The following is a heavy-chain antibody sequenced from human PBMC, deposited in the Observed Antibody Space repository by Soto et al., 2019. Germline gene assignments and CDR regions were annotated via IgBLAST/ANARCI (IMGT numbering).Heavy chain of an antibody. D-gene: IGHD5-12*01. CDR2: VWYDGGNK. Sequence: QVQLVESGGGVVQPGRSLRLSCAASGFTFSSYGMHWVRQAPGKGLEWVALVWYDGGNKYYADSVKGRFTISRDNSKNTLYLQMNSLRDEDTAVYYRVRAAGYSGNDYVYYYGMDVWGQGTTVTVSS. V-gene: IGHV3-33*01. CDR3: VRAAGYSGNDYVYYYGMDV. J-gene: IGHJ6*02. CDR1: GFTFSSYG.